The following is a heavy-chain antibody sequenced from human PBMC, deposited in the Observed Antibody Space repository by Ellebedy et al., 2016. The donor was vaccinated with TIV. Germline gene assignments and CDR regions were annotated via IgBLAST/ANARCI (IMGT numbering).Heavy chain of an antibody. CDR3: ARAKGYGDYFDS. D-gene: IGHD4-17*01. CDR2: IYYSGST. CDR1: GFKFGDYY. Sequence: ESLKISCAASGFKFGDYYMYWVRQAPGKGLEWIGSIYYSGSTNYNPSLKSRVSISGDVSKNHFSLKLSSVTAADTAVYYCARAKGYGDYFDSWGQGTLVTVSS. V-gene: IGHV4-59*01. J-gene: IGHJ4*02.